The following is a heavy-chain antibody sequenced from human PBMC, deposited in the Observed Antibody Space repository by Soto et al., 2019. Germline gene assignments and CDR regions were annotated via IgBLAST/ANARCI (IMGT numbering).Heavy chain of an antibody. CDR3: AREKGGGAFDI. CDR2: IYYSGST. J-gene: IGHJ3*02. Sequence: PSETLSLTCTVSGGSISSYYWSWIRQPPGKGLEWIGYIYYSGSTNYNPSLKSRVTISVDTSKNQFSLKLSSVTAADTAVYYCAREKGGGAFDIWGQGTMVTVSS. V-gene: IGHV4-59*01. D-gene: IGHD3-10*01. CDR1: GGSISSYY.